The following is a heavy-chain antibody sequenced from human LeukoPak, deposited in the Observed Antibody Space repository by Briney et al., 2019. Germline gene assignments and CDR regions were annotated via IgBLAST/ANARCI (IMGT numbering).Heavy chain of an antibody. CDR2: ISSSGETI. J-gene: IGHJ1*01. CDR3: IPPAAGLRRTISTEYFQH. D-gene: IGHD6-13*01. V-gene: IGHV3-48*03. Sequence: GGSLRLSCAAAGLTFSSYEMYWVRQAPGKGLEWVSYISSSGETIYYADSVKGRFTISRDNANKSLYLRMSSLRVGDTAIYYCIPPAAGLRRTISTEYFQHWGQGALVTVSS. CDR1: GLTFSSYE.